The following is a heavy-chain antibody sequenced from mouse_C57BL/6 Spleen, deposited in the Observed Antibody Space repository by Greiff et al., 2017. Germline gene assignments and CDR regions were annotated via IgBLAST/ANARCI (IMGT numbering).Heavy chain of an antibody. V-gene: IGHV1-15*01. J-gene: IGHJ2*01. D-gene: IGHD2-12*01. CDR3: TRLRRGY. Sequence: LVESGAELVRPGASVTLSCKASGYTFTDYEMHWVKQTPVHGLEWIGAIDPETGGTAYNQKFKGKALLTADKSSSTAYMELRSLTSEDSAVYYCTRLRRGYWGQGTTLSVSS. CDR2: IDPETGGT. CDR1: GYTFTDYE.